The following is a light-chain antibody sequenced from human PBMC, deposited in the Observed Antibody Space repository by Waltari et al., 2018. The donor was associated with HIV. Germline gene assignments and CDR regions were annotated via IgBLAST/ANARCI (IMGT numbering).Light chain of an antibody. Sequence: IVLTHSPGTLSLSPGERVRLSCRASQTITSNYLAWFQQKPGQAPRLLIDGASNRATGIPDRFRGSGSGTDFTLTISRLEPEDFAVYYCHQYGETSYTFGQGTKLEIK. J-gene: IGKJ2*01. V-gene: IGKV3-20*01. CDR1: QTITSNY. CDR2: GAS. CDR3: HQYGETSYT.